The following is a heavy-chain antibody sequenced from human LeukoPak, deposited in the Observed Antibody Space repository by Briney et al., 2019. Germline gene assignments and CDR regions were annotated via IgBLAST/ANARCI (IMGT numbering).Heavy chain of an antibody. CDR3: ARDMAVAGVGLDP. D-gene: IGHD6-19*01. CDR2: INSDGRST. J-gene: IGHJ5*02. CDR1: GFTFSSYW. Sequence: GGSLRLSCAASGFTFSSYWMHWVRRVPGKGLVWVSRINSDGRSTSYADSVKGRFTISRDNAKNTLYLQMNSLRAEDTAVYYCARDMAVAGVGLDPWGQGTLVTVSS. V-gene: IGHV3-74*01.